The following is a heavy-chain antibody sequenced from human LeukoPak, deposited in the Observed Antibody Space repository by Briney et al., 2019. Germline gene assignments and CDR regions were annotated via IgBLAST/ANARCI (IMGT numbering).Heavy chain of an antibody. V-gene: IGHV3-11*04. D-gene: IGHD1-20*01. CDR1: GFTFSDYY. J-gene: IGHJ4*02. Sequence: PGGSLRLSCAASGFTFSDYYMSWIRQAPGKGLEWVSYISSSGSTIYYADSVKGRFTISRDNAKNSLYLQMNSLRAEDTAVYYCARDWPSPETYNWNDVPGYFDYWGQGTLVTVSS. CDR3: ARDWPSPETYNWNDVPGYFDY. CDR2: ISSSGSTI.